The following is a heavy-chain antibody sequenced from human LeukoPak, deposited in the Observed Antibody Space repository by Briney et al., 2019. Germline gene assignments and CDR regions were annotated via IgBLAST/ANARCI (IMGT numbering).Heavy chain of an antibody. CDR3: AREISAAAEGYGMDV. CDR1: GYSFTNYW. V-gene: IGHV5-51*01. CDR2: IHPGDSDT. D-gene: IGHD6-13*01. J-gene: IGHJ6*02. Sequence: ESLKISCQGSGYSFTNYWIVWVRQMPGKGLEWVGIIHPGDSDTRYSPSFQGQVTISADKAINAAYLRWSSLKASDTAIYYCAREISAAAEGYGMDVWGQGTTVTVSS.